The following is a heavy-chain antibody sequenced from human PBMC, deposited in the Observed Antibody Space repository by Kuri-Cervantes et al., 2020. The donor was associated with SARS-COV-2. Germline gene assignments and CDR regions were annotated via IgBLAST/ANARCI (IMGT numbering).Heavy chain of an antibody. D-gene: IGHD3-3*01. CDR2: INPNSGGT. CDR1: GYTFTGYY. J-gene: IGHJ4*02. V-gene: IGHV1-2*02. CDR3: ASTIFGVVPYYQGHPDY. Sequence: ASVKVSCKASGYTFTGYYMYWVRQAPGQGLEWMGWINPNSGGTNYAQKFQGRVTMTRDTSISTAYMELSRLRSDDTAVYYCASTIFGVVPYYQGHPDYWGQGTLVTVSS.